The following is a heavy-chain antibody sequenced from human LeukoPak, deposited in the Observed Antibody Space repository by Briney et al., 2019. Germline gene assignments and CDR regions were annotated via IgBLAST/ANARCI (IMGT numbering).Heavy chain of an antibody. J-gene: IGHJ4*02. D-gene: IGHD2-21*02. CDR1: GGSISSYY. CDR2: IYSSGST. V-gene: IGHV4-59*01. Sequence: SETLSLTCTVSGGSISSYYWSWIRQPPGKGLEWIGYIYSSGSTDYNPSLKSRITISVDTSKNQFSLKLSSVTAADTAVYYCARFAYCGGHCWYYFDYWGQGSLVTVSS. CDR3: ARFAYCGGHCWYYFDY.